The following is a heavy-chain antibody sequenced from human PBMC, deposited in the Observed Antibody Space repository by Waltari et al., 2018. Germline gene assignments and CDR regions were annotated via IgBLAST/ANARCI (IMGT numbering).Heavy chain of an antibody. CDR1: GYTFTAYY. V-gene: IGHV1-2*02. J-gene: IGHJ3*01. D-gene: IGHD6-13*01. CDR3: VRGSNIRAASTSAFDV. Sequence: QVQLVQSGAEVKKPGASVNVSCKASGYTFTAYYIHWVRQAPGQGLEYMGYMNSNNGGTKYAPKFQGRVTMTRDTSISTAYMDVSSLRSDDTGVYYCVRGSNIRAASTSAFDVWGQGTAVAVSS. CDR2: MNSNNGGT.